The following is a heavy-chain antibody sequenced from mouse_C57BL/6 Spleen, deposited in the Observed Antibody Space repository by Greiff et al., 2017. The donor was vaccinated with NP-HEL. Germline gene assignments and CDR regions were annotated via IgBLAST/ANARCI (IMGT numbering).Heavy chain of an antibody. CDR1: GYAFSSSW. Sequence: VQRVESGPELVKPGASVKISCKASGYAFSSSWMNWVKQRPGKGLEWIGRIYPGDGDTNYNGKFKGKATLTADKSSSTAYMQLSSLTSEDSAVYFCARDNSQRFAYWGQGTLVTVSA. V-gene: IGHV1-82*01. J-gene: IGHJ3*01. CDR3: ARDNSQRFAY. CDR2: IYPGDGDT.